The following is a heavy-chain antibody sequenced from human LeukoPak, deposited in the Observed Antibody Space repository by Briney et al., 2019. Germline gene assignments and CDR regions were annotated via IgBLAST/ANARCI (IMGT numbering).Heavy chain of an antibody. Sequence: GGSLRLSCAASGFTFSSYGMHWVRQAPGKGLEWVSYISSSSSTIYYADSVKGRFTISRDNAKNSLYLQMNSLRAEDTAVYYCARVSFGPGNYYYYYMDVWGKGTTVTVSS. J-gene: IGHJ6*03. D-gene: IGHD2/OR15-2a*01. CDR1: GFTFSSYG. CDR2: ISSSSSTI. CDR3: ARVSFGPGNYYYYYMDV. V-gene: IGHV3-48*01.